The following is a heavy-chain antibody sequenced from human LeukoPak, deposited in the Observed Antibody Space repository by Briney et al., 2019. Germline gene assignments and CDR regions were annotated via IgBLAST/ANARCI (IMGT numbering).Heavy chain of an antibody. V-gene: IGHV4-59*01. CDR3: ARDRPGIAVAGDAFDI. CDR1: GGSISSYY. J-gene: IGHJ3*02. CDR2: IYNRGST. D-gene: IGHD6-19*01. Sequence: SETLSLTCTVSGGSISSYYWSWIRQPPGKGLEWIGYIYNRGSTNYNPSLKSRITISVDTSKNQFSLKLRSVTAADTAVYYCARDRPGIAVAGDAFDIWGQGTMVTVSS.